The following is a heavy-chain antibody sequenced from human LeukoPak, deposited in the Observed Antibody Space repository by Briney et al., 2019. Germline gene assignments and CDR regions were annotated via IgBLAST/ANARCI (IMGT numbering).Heavy chain of an antibody. V-gene: IGHV5-10-1*01. D-gene: IGHD2-15*01. CDR1: GYSFTSYW. CDR2: IDPSDSYT. CDR3: AREGYCSGGSCYLVFEGWFDP. Sequence: GESLKISCKGSGYSFTSYWIGWVRQMPGKGLEWMGRIDPSDSYTNYSPSFQGHVTISADKSISTAYLQWSSLKASDTAMYYCAREGYCSGGSCYLVFEGWFDPWGQGTLVTVSS. J-gene: IGHJ5*02.